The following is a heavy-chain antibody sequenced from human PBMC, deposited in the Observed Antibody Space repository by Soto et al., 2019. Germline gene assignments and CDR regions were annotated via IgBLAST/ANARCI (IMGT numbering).Heavy chain of an antibody. Sequence: QVQLVESGGGVVQPGRSLRLSCAASGFTFSSYGMHWVRQAPGKGLEWVAVISYDGSNKYYADSVKGRFTISRDNSKNTLYLQMNSLRAEDTAVYYCAKSRTVNYYYYGMDVWGQGTTVTVSS. CDR3: AKSRTVNYYYYGMDV. V-gene: IGHV3-30*18. J-gene: IGHJ6*02. CDR1: GFTFSSYG. CDR2: ISYDGSNK. D-gene: IGHD2-2*01.